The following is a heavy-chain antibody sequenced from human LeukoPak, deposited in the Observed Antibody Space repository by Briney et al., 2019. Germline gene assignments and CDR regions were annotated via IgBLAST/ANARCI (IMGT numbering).Heavy chain of an antibody. J-gene: IGHJ4*02. Sequence: PSETLSLTCTVSGGSISSYYWSWIRQPPGKGLEWIGYIYYSGSTNYNPSLKSRVTMSVDTSKNQFSLKLSSVTAADTAVYYCAREVGGSSGWYNYWGQGTLVTVSS. V-gene: IGHV4-59*12. CDR2: IYYSGST. CDR3: AREVGGSSGWYNY. D-gene: IGHD6-19*01. CDR1: GGSISSYY.